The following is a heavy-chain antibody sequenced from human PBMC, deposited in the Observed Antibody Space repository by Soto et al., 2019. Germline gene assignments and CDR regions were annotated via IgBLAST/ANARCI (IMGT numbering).Heavy chain of an antibody. CDR1: GFTFSSYW. CDR2: INSDGSST. Sequence: GGSLRLSCAASGFTFSSYWMHWVRQAPGKGLVWVSRINSDGSSTSYADSVKGRFTISRDNAKNKLYLQMNSLRAEDTSVYYCAREENEAAAGPNFDYWGQGTLVTVSS. D-gene: IGHD6-13*01. J-gene: IGHJ4*02. V-gene: IGHV3-74*01. CDR3: AREENEAAAGPNFDY.